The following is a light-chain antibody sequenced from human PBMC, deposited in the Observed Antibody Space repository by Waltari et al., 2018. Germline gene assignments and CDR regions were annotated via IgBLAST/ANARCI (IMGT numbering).Light chain of an antibody. Sequence: EIVLTQSPATLSLSPGERATLSCRASQSIRTYLSCYQQKPGQSPRLLIYDASNSATDVPARFSSSGSGTDFTLTISRLEPEDFAVYYCQQRSNWPGGAFGGGTKIEIK. CDR1: QSIRTY. J-gene: IGKJ4*01. CDR3: QQRSNWPGGA. V-gene: IGKV3-11*01. CDR2: DAS.